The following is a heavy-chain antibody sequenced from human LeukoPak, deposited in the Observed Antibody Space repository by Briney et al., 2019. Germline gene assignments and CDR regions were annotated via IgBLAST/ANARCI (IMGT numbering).Heavy chain of an antibody. CDR1: GFTFSTYW. CDR2: IDNDGSEK. CDR3: AGGGYHHGFDI. V-gene: IGHV3-74*01. Sequence: GGSLRLSCAASGFTFSTYWLHWVRQAPGEGLVWVSRIDNDGSEKIYADSVKGRFTMSRDNAKSTLYLQMNSLKAEDTAVYYCAGGGYHHGFDIWGQGTMVTVSS. J-gene: IGHJ3*02. D-gene: IGHD2-15*01.